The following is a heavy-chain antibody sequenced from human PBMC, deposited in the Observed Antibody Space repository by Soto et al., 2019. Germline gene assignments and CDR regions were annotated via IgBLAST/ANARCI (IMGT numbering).Heavy chain of an antibody. CDR3: ATYGSGTYKPTTFDY. D-gene: IGHD3-10*01. CDR2: TSYSGST. J-gene: IGHJ4*02. CDR1: GGSISSGGYY. Sequence: QVQLQESGPGLVKPSQTLSLTCTVSGGSISSGGYYWSWIRQHPGKGLEWIGYTSYSGSTYYNPSLKTRVTISVDTSKNQFSLKLSSVTAADTAVYYCATYGSGTYKPTTFDYWGQGTLVTVSS. V-gene: IGHV4-31*03.